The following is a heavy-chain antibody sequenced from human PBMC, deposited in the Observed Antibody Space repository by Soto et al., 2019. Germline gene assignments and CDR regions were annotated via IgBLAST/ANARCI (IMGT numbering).Heavy chain of an antibody. J-gene: IGHJ4*02. D-gene: IGHD2-2*01. V-gene: IGHV3-30-3*01. Sequence: QVQLVESRGGVVQPGRSLRLSCAASGFTFSSYAMHWVRQAPGKGLEWVAVISYDGSNKYYADSVKGRFTISRDNSKNTLYLQMNSLRAEDTAVYYCARDSNQLLSRVRAPVWGQGTLVTVSS. CDR2: ISYDGSNK. CDR3: ARDSNQLLSRVRAPV. CDR1: GFTFSSYA.